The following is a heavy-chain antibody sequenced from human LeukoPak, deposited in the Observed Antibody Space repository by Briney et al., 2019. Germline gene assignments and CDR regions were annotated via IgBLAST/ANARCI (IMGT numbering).Heavy chain of an antibody. CDR3: AREPYSSGFNWFDP. CDR1: GGSISSYY. CDR2: IYTSGST. V-gene: IGHV4-4*07. J-gene: IGHJ5*02. Sequence: TSSETLSLTCTVSGGSISSYYWSWIRQPAGKGLEWIGRIYTSGSTNYNPSLKSRVTMSVDTSKNQFSPKLSSVTAVDTAVYYCAREPYSSGFNWFDPWGQGTLVTVSS. D-gene: IGHD6-19*01.